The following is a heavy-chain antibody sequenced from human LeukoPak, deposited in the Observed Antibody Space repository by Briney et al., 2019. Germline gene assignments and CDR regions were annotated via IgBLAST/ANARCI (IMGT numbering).Heavy chain of an antibody. CDR3: ARGAYCGGDCFWWFDP. CDR1: GGSISSYY. Sequence: SETLSLTCTVSGGSISSYYWSWIRQPPGKGLEWIGYIYYSGTTKYNPSLKSRVTISLDTSKNQFSLELSSVTAADTAVYYCARGAYCGGDCFWWFDPWGQGTLVTVSS. CDR2: IYYSGTT. V-gene: IGHV4-59*01. J-gene: IGHJ5*02. D-gene: IGHD2-21*02.